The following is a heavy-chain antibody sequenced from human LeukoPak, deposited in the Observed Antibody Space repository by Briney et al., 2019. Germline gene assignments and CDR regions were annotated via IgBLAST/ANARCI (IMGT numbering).Heavy chain of an antibody. CDR3: AGYGDAYYFDY. J-gene: IGHJ4*02. CDR2: IIPIFGTA. D-gene: IGHD4-17*01. CDR1: GGTFSSYA. V-gene: IGHV1-69*13. Sequence: SVKVSCKASGGTFSSYAISWVRQAPGQGLEWMGGIIPIFGTANYAQKFQGRVTITADESTSTAYMELSSLRSEDTAVYYCAGYGDAYYFDYWGQGTLSPSPQ.